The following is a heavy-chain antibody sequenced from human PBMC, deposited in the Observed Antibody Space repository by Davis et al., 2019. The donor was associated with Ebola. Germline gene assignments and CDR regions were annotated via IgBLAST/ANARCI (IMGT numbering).Heavy chain of an antibody. CDR3: AKDRDRITMIVVVGGIDY. Sequence: SCKASGYTFTSYAMSWVRQAPGKGLEWVSAISGSGGSTYYADSVKGRFTISRDNSKNTLYLQMNSLRAEDTAVYYCAKDRDRITMIVVVGGIDYWGQGTLVTVSS. V-gene: IGHV3-23*01. CDR2: ISGSGGST. D-gene: IGHD3-22*01. CDR1: GYTFTSYA. J-gene: IGHJ4*02.